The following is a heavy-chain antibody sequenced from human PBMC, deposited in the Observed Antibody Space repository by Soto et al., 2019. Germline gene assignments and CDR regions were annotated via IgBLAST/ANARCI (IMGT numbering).Heavy chain of an antibody. J-gene: IGHJ4*02. Sequence: GGSLRLSCAASGFTFDDYAMHWVRQAPGKGLEWVSGISWNSGSIGYADSVKGRFTISRDNAKNSLYLQMNSLRAEDTALYYCAKDRIAARHDFDYWGQGTLVTVSS. CDR1: GFTFDDYA. CDR2: ISWNSGSI. V-gene: IGHV3-9*01. CDR3: AKDRIAARHDFDY. D-gene: IGHD6-6*01.